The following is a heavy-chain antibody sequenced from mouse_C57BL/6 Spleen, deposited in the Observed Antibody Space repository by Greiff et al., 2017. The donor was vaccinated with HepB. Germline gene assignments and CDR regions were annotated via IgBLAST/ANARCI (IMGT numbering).Heavy chain of an antibody. Sequence: EVKLMESGGGLVKPGGSLKLSCAASGFTFSDYGMHWVRQAPEKGLEWVAYISSGSSTIYYADTVKGRFTISRDNAKNTLFLQMTSLRSEDTAMYYCARPGDYGALDYWGQGTTLTVSS. J-gene: IGHJ2*01. D-gene: IGHD2-4*01. CDR2: ISSGSSTI. CDR1: GFTFSDYG. V-gene: IGHV5-17*01. CDR3: ARPGDYGALDY.